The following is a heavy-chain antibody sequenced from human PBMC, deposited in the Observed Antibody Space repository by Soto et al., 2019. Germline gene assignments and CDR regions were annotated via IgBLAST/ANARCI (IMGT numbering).Heavy chain of an antibody. V-gene: IGHV3-48*01. D-gene: IGHD2-2*01. J-gene: IGHJ6*02. CDR3: ARYIPGVRYYGMDV. CDR1: GFTFSNYS. Sequence: PGGSLRLSCAVSGFTFSNYSMNWVRQAPGKGLEWVSYITSNSRTTYYADSVKGRFTISRDNSGNTLFLEMYSLRAEDTAVYYCARYIPGVRYYGMDVWGQGTTVTVSS. CDR2: ITSNSRTT.